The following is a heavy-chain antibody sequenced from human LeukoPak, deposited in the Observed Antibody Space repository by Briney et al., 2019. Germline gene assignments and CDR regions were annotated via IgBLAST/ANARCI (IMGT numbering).Heavy chain of an antibody. V-gene: IGHV3-23*01. CDR2: ISGSGGST. J-gene: IGHJ3*02. D-gene: IGHD2-15*01. CDR1: GFSFSSYA. CDR3: AKAGRIVVDMGFDI. Sequence: GGSLRLSCAASGFSFSSYAMTWVRQAPGKGLEWVSAISGSGGSTYYADSVKGRFTISRDNSKNTLYLQMNSLRAEDTAVYYCAKAGRIVVDMGFDIWGQGTLVTVSS.